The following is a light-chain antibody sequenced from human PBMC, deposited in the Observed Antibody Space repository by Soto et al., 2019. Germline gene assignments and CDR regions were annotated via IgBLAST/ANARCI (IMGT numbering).Light chain of an antibody. V-gene: IGKV3-11*01. J-gene: IGKJ4*01. CDR2: DAS. Sequence: EVVLTQSPATLSLSPGERATLSCRASESIGNYLAWYQQKLGQAPKLLIYDASHRAIGITGRFSGDGSGTDFTLTISSLEPEDFAVYYCKWRSDWPPRLTFGGGTKVEIK. CDR3: KWRSDWPPRLT. CDR1: ESIGNY.